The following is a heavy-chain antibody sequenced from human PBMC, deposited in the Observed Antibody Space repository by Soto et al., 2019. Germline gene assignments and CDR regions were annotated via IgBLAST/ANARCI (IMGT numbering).Heavy chain of an antibody. D-gene: IGHD2-21*01. J-gene: IGHJ4*02. CDR2: ISGSGDVI. CDR3: ARAPDCGEGSCYRHFDL. CDR1: GFKFTDYY. V-gene: IGHV3-11*01. Sequence: QVQLVESGGGLVKPGGSLRLSCAASGFKFTDYYMSWVRQAPGKGLEWLSYISGSGDVIYYADFVKGRFTISRDNAKNSVFLQMRSLRADDTALYYCARAPDCGEGSCYRHFDLWGQGTRVAGSS.